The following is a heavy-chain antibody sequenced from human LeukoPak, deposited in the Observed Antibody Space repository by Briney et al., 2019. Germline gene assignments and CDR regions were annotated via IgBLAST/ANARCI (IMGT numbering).Heavy chain of an antibody. CDR2: ISSSGSTI. Sequence: GGSLRLSCAASGFTFSDYYMSWTRQAPGKGLEWVSYISSSGSTIYYADSVKGRFTISRNNAKNSLYLQMNSLRAEDTAVYYCARDGDYVVAFDIWGQGTMVTVSS. D-gene: IGHD4-17*01. CDR3: ARDGDYVVAFDI. V-gene: IGHV3-11*01. J-gene: IGHJ3*02. CDR1: GFTFSDYY.